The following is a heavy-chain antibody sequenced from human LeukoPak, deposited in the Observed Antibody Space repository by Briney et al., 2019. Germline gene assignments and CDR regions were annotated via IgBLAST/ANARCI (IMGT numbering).Heavy chain of an antibody. CDR2: IYYRGST. CDR3: ARAVDTAMALDY. V-gene: IGHV4-59*12. CDR1: GGSISRYY. D-gene: IGHD5-18*01. Sequence: SETLSLTCTVSGGSISRYYWSWIRQPPGKGLEWIGYIYYRGSTNYNPSLKSRVTISVDTSKNQFSLKLSSVTAADTAVYYCARAVDTAMALDYWGQGTLVTVSS. J-gene: IGHJ4*02.